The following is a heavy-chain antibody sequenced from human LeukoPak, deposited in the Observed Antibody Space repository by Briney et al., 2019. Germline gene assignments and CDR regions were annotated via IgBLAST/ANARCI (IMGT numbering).Heavy chain of an antibody. Sequence: PVKVSCKASGGTXSSYAINWVRQAPGQGLEWMGRIIPLLGIAKYAQKLQGRVTITADKSTSTAYMELSSLRFEDTAVYYCASGDSSSSFLPDNWGQGTLVTVSS. CDR1: GGTXSSYA. J-gene: IGHJ4*02. CDR2: IIPLLGIA. CDR3: ASGDSSSSFLPDN. V-gene: IGHV1-69*04. D-gene: IGHD6-6*01.